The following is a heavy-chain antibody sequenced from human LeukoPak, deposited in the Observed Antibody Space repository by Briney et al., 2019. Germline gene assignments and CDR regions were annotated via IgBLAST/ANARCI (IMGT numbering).Heavy chain of an antibody. CDR2: IWYDGSNK. V-gene: IGHV3-33*01. CDR3: ARDPTILTGYYRKYYYYGMDV. J-gene: IGHJ6*02. CDR1: GFTFSSYG. Sequence: GGSLRLSCAASGFTFSSYGMPWVRQAPGKGLEWVAVIWYDGSNKYYADSVKGRFTISRDNSKNTLYLQMNSLRAEDTAVYYCARDPTILTGYYRKYYYYGMDVWGQGTTVTVSS. D-gene: IGHD3-9*01.